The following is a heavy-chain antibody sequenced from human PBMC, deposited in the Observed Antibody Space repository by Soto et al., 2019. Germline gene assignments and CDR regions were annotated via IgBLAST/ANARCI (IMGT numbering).Heavy chain of an antibody. CDR3: ARLPNKSSQN. CDR2: ISTDASST. D-gene: IGHD1-26*01. Sequence: EVQLVESGGGLVQPGGSLRLSCAASGFTFSSYWMHWVRQAPGKGLVWVSSISTDASSTSYADPVKGRFTNSRDNAKNTLYLQMNSVRAEDTAVYYCARLPNKSSQNWGQGTLVIVSP. J-gene: IGHJ1*01. V-gene: IGHV3-74*01. CDR1: GFTFSSYW.